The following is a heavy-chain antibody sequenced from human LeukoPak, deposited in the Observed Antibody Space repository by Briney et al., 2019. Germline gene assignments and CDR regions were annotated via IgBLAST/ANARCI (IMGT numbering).Heavy chain of an antibody. J-gene: IGHJ6*02. V-gene: IGHV3-7*03. Sequence: GGSLGLSCAASGFALSSHWMTWVRQVPGRGPEWVANVNRDGSETYYLDSVKGRFTISKDNAKNSLYLQMNSLRAEDTALYHCARNNGMDVWGQGTTVTVSS. CDR2: VNRDGSET. CDR3: ARNNGMDV. CDR1: GFALSSHW.